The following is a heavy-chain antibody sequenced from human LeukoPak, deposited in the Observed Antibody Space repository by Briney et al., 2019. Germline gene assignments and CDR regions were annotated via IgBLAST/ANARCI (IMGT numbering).Heavy chain of an antibody. V-gene: IGHV3-74*01. CDR2: INSDGSST. CDR1: GFAVSSNY. CDR3: ARGFSQGQQLTLGY. D-gene: IGHD6-13*01. Sequence: PGGSLRLSCAASGFAVSSNYMSWVRQAPGKGLVWVSRINSDGSSTSYADSVKGRFTISRDNAKNTLDLQMNSLRAEDTAMYYCARGFSQGQQLTLGYWGQGTLVTVSS. J-gene: IGHJ4*02.